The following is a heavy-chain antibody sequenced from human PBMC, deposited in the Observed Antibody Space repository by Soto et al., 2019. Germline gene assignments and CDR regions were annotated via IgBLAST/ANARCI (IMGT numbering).Heavy chain of an antibody. CDR3: ARYNSYAIDY. J-gene: IGHJ4*02. Sequence: PSETLSLTCTVSGTAISSYYWSWIRQPPGKGLEWIANIHYSGTTNYNPSLASRVALSVDASKNQFSLKMTSVTAADRAMYFCARYNSYAIDYWGRGTLVTVSS. D-gene: IGHD2-8*01. CDR1: GTAISSYY. CDR2: IHYSGTT. V-gene: IGHV4-59*01.